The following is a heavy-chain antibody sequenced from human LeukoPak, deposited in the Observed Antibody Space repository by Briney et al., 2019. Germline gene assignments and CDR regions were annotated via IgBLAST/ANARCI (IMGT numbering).Heavy chain of an antibody. J-gene: IGHJ4*02. CDR2: IIPSGHTT. CDR3: AKDDRWLQFCC. Sequence: GGSLRLSCAASGFTFSSHGMNWVRQAPGKGLEWVSGIIPSGHTTYYADSVRGRFTISRGNSRNTVYLQMNSLRAEDTAVYYCAKDDRWLQFCCWGQGTLVTVSA. D-gene: IGHD5-24*01. V-gene: IGHV3-23*01. CDR1: GFTFSSHG.